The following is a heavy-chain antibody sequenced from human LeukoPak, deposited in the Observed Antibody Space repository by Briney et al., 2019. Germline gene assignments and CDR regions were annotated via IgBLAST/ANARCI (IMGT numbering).Heavy chain of an antibody. J-gene: IGHJ4*02. V-gene: IGHV4-39*01. D-gene: IGHD1-1*01. Sequence: KPSETLSLTCTVSGGSISSSSYYWGWIRQPPGKGLEWIGSIYYSGSTYYNPSLKSRVTISVDTSKNQFSLKLSSVTAADTAVYYCMESHKYKIREEGDYWGQGTLVTVSS. CDR1: GGSISSSSYY. CDR2: IYYSGST. CDR3: MESHKYKIREEGDY.